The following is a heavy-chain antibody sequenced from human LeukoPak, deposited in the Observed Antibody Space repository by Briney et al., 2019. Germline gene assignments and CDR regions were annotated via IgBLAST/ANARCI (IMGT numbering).Heavy chain of an antibody. D-gene: IGHD6-13*01. CDR3: AKDLLMPSAAADY. CDR1: GFTFSAYS. J-gene: IGHJ4*02. V-gene: IGHV3-53*01. Sequence: GGSLRLSCAASGFTFSAYSMNWVRQAPGKGLEWVSVIYSGGSTHYADSVKGRFTISRDNSKNTLYLQMNSLRAEGTAVYYCAKDLLMPSAAADYWGQGTLVTVSS. CDR2: IYSGGST.